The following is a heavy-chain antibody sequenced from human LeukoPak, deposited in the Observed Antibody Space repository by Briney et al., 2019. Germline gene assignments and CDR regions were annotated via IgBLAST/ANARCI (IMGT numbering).Heavy chain of an antibody. Sequence: ASVKVSCKASGGTFSSYAISWVRQAPGQGLEWMGGIIPIFGTANYAQKFQGRVTITADESTSTAYMELSSLRSDDTAVYYCARGVAGTGDYWGQGTLVTVSS. D-gene: IGHD6-19*01. V-gene: IGHV1-69*01. CDR3: ARGVAGTGDY. CDR2: IIPIFGTA. J-gene: IGHJ4*02. CDR1: GGTFSSYA.